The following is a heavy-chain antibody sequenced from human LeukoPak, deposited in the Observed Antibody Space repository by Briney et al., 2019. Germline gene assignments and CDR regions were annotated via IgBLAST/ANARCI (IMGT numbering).Heavy chain of an antibody. CDR3: ARGELLYDN. CDR2: IHYSGST. CDR1: GGSFSSGDNY. Sequence: SETLSLTCTVSGGSFSSGDNYCSWIRQPPGKGLEWIGYIHYSGSTFYNPSLKSRVTMSVDTSKNQFSLKLNYVTAADTAVYYCARGELLYDNWGQGTLVTVSS. D-gene: IGHD2-15*01. J-gene: IGHJ4*02. V-gene: IGHV4-30-4*01.